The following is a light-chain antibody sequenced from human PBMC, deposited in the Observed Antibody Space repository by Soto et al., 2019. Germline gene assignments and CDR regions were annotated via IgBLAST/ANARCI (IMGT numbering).Light chain of an antibody. Sequence: DIQMTQSPSSLSASVGDRVTITCRASQSISTYLNWYQQKVGKAPKLLIYAASSLQRGVPSRFSGSGSGTAFTITISSLQPEDFATYYCQQSYSTPRTFGQGTKLEIK. CDR2: AAS. J-gene: IGKJ2*02. CDR1: QSISTY. CDR3: QQSYSTPRT. V-gene: IGKV1-39*01.